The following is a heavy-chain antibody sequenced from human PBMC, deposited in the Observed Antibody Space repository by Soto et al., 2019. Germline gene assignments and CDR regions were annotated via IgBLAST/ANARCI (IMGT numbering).Heavy chain of an antibody. CDR1: GFTLSGYA. Sequence: EVQLAESGGGLAQPGGSLRLSCAASGFTLSGYAMDWVRQAPGNGLEYVSDISSNGVGTYYADSVQGRFTISRDNSKNTVYLQMGSLRPEDMAVYYCARRAGPDFYYMDVWGKGTTVTVSS. CDR2: ISSNGVGT. D-gene: IGHD6-13*01. V-gene: IGHV3-64*07. J-gene: IGHJ6*03. CDR3: ARRAGPDFYYMDV.